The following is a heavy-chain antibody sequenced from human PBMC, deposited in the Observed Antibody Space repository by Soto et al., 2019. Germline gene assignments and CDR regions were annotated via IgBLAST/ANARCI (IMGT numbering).Heavy chain of an antibody. Sequence: GALRLSCAASGLIVSSNYMTWVRQAPGKGLEWVSVVYSGGGTFYADSVKGRFTISRDNSRSTVILQMNSLRAEDTAVYYCVDSSWHYWGPGTLVTVSS. V-gene: IGHV3-66*01. CDR2: VYSGGGT. D-gene: IGHD6-13*01. CDR1: GLIVSSNY. CDR3: VDSSWHY. J-gene: IGHJ4*02.